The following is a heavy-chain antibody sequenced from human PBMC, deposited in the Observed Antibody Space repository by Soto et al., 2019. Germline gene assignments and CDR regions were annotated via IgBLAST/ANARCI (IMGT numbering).Heavy chain of an antibody. CDR3: AGDRVRNGANNGWLDP. D-gene: IGHD2-8*01. V-gene: IGHV3-7*03. Sequence: EVQLVESGGGLVQPGGSLRLSCAASGFSVSSYWMTWVRQAPGKGLEWVANIKEDGREKYDVASVKGRCTMSRDNDNRVLYLQMDSLRPDDPAVYSCAGDRVRNGANNGWLDPRPQGTLGTVS. CDR2: IKEDGREK. J-gene: IGHJ5*02. CDR1: GFSVSSYW.